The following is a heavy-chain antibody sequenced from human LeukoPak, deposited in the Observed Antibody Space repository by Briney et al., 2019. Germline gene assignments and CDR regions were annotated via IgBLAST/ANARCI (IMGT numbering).Heavy chain of an antibody. D-gene: IGHD1-14*01. Sequence: GGSLRLSCAASGFTFSSYAMSWVRQAPGKGLEWVAFIRYDGSNKYYADSVKGRFTISRDNSKNTLYLQMNSLRAEDTAVYYCAKDLRRGTYYFDYWGQGTLVTVSS. V-gene: IGHV3-30*02. CDR3: AKDLRRGTYYFDY. CDR2: IRYDGSNK. J-gene: IGHJ4*02. CDR1: GFTFSSYA.